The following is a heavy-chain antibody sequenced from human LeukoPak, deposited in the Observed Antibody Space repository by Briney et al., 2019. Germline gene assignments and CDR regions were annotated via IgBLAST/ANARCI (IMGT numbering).Heavy chain of an antibody. CDR2: INPKDGRT. J-gene: IGHJ4*02. CDR1: VYTFTGNY. D-gene: IGHD2-15*01. V-gene: IGHV1-2*02. Sequence: ASVKVSFRSSVYTFTGNYIHWVRQAPGQGLEWVGWINPKDGRTNYAQRFQDRVTMTRDTSISTAYMDLSSLRSDDTAVYYCARVIGGSSGDFWGQGTLVTVSS. CDR3: ARVIGGSSGDF.